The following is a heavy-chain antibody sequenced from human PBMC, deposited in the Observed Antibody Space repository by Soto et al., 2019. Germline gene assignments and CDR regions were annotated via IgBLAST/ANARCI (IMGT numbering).Heavy chain of an antibody. J-gene: IGHJ4*02. CDR1: GYSFADYC. CDR3: ARKIYDSDTGPNFQFYFDS. CDR2: SDPSYYQT. V-gene: IGHV5-10-1*01. Sequence: GESLKISFKGPGYSFADYCITLVRQRPGKGLEWRGRSDPSYYQTYYSPPFRGHATISPTKSINTAFLQCGSLRAWDTAMYYCARKIYDSDTGPNFQFYFDSWGQGTPVTLFS. D-gene: IGHD3-22*01.